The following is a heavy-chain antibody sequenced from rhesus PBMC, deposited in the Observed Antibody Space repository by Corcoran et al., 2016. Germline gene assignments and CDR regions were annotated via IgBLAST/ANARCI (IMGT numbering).Heavy chain of an antibody. D-gene: IGHD2-27*01. CDR3: AQRVVFTASFDY. V-gene: IGHV4-76*01. Sequence: QVQLQESGPGVVKPSETLSLTCAVSGYSISSGYDWSWIRQPPGKGLEWIGYIYGSSGRTNYNPSLKNRVTISKDTSKTQFSLKLSSVTAADTAVYYCAQRVVFTASFDYWGQGVLVTVSS. J-gene: IGHJ4*01. CDR1: GYSISSGYD. CDR2: IYGSSGRT.